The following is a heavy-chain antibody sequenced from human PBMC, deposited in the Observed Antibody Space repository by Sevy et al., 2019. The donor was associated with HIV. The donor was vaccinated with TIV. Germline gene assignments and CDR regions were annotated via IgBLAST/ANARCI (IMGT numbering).Heavy chain of an antibody. V-gene: IGHV3-30*04. CDR1: GFTFRSYS. J-gene: IGHJ6*02. Sequence: GGSLRLSCAASGFTFRSYSMHWVRQAPGKGLEWLTLISYDGRNTYYADSVKTRFTISRDNPNNTLYLQMNSLRPEDTAVYYCARGSVSGIFFYYGLDIWGQGTTVPVSS. CDR2: ISYDGRNT. D-gene: IGHD1-20*01. CDR3: ARGSVSGIFFYYGLDI.